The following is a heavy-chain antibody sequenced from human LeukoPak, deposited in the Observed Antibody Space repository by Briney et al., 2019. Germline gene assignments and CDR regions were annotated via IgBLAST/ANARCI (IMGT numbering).Heavy chain of an antibody. J-gene: IGHJ4*02. CDR3: ARVIPVTPESDFDY. Sequence: QSGGSLRLSCAASGFTFSSYEMNWVRQAPGKGLEWVSYISSSGSTIYYADSVKGRFTISRDNAKNSLYLQMNSLRAEDTAVYYCARVIPVTPESDFDYWGQGTLVTVSS. D-gene: IGHD4-23*01. V-gene: IGHV3-48*03. CDR2: ISSSGSTI. CDR1: GFTFSSYE.